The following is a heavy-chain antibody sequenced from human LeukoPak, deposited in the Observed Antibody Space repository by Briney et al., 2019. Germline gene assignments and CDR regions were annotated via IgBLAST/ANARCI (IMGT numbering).Heavy chain of an antibody. V-gene: IGHV4-34*01. J-gene: IGHJ6*02. CDR1: SGSFSGFY. Sequence: PSETLSLTCAVYSGSFSGFYWSWIRQPPGKGLEWIGEINHSGSTTYNPSLKSRVTISLDTSKNQFSLKLNSVTAADTAVYYCARQVVVAATLYSYYYGLDVWGRGTPVTVSS. CDR3: ARQVVVAATLYSYYYGLDV. CDR2: INHSGST. D-gene: IGHD2-15*01.